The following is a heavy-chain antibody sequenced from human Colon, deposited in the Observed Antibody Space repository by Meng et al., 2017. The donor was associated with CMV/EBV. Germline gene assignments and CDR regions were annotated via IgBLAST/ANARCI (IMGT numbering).Heavy chain of an antibody. CDR3: VRDTAGARMDI. J-gene: IGHJ6*02. V-gene: IGHV3-53*01. CDR2: IYSGGST. D-gene: IGHD5-18*01. CDR1: GISVGSTY. Sequence: GESLKISCAASGISVGSTYMTWVRQAPGKGLEWVSIIYSGGSTAYADSVKGRFTISRDTTKNTVYLQMSSLSAEDTGVYYCVRDTAGARMDIWGQGTTVTVSS.